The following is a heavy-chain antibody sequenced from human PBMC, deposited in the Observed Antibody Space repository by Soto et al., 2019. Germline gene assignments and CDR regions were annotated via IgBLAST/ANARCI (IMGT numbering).Heavy chain of an antibody. CDR2: IYYSGST. Sequence: SETLSLTCTVSGGSVSSGSYYWSWIRQPPGKGLEWIGYIYYSGSTNYSPSLKSRVTISVDTSKNQFSLKLSTVTAADTAVYYCARALYDFWSGPYFDYWGQGTLVTVSS. D-gene: IGHD3-3*01. V-gene: IGHV4-61*01. CDR3: ARALYDFWSGPYFDY. J-gene: IGHJ4*02. CDR1: GGSVSSGSYY.